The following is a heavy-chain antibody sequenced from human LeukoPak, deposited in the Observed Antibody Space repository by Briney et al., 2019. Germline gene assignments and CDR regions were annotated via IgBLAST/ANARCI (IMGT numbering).Heavy chain of an antibody. Sequence: SETLSLTCAVYGGSFSGYYWSWIRQPPGKGLEWIGEINHSGSTNYNPSLKSRVTISVDTSKNQFSLKLSSVTAADTAVYYYARTLRLGELSSDAFEIWGQGTMVAVSS. V-gene: IGHV4-34*01. CDR3: ARTLRLGELSSDAFEI. CDR2: INHSGST. J-gene: IGHJ3*02. D-gene: IGHD3-16*02. CDR1: GGSFSGYY.